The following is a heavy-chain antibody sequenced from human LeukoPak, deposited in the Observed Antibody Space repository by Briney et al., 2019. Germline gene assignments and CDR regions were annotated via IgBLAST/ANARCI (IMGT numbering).Heavy chain of an antibody. V-gene: IGHV4-59*08. CDR1: GGSISSYY. CDR3: ARHISGSFDY. D-gene: IGHD3-10*01. CDR2: IYYSGST. Sequence: SETLSLTCTVSGGSISSYYWSWIRQPPGKGLERIGYIYYSGSTNYNPSLKSRVTISVDTSKNQFSLKLSSVTAADTAVYYCARHISGSFDYWGQGTLVTVSS. J-gene: IGHJ4*02.